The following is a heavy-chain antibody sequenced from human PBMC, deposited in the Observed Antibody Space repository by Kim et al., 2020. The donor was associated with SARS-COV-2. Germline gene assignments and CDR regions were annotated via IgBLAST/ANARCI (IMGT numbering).Heavy chain of an antibody. J-gene: IGHJ4*02. D-gene: IGHD5-18*01. CDR1: GFIFSNSW. Sequence: GGSLRLSCAASGFIFSNSWMHWVRQAPGKGLVWLSRINADGTKTNYADSVKGRFTISRDNAKNTLYLQMNSLRDEDTAVYYCTRGYTYRDYWGQGTLVTVSS. CDR3: TRGYTYRDY. CDR2: INADGTKT. V-gene: IGHV3-74*01.